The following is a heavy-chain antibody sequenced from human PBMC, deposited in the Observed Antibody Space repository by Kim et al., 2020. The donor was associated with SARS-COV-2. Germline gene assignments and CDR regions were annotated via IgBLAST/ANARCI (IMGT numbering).Heavy chain of an antibody. CDR3: ARGPNSSGWYGY. Sequence: KYARRCQGRVTITADESTSTAYMELSSLGCEDTAVYYCARGPNSSGWYGYWGQGTLVTVSS. D-gene: IGHD6-19*01. V-gene: IGHV1-69*01. J-gene: IGHJ4*02.